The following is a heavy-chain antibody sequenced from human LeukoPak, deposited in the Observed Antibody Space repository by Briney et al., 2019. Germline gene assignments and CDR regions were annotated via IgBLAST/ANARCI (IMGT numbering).Heavy chain of an antibody. CDR1: GFTFGDYS. CDR3: TVGKALLWFGELLSFDY. Sequence: PGGSLRLSCTASGFTFGDYSMSWFRQAPGKGLEWVGFIRSKAYGGTKEYAASVKGRFTISRDDSKSIAYLEMNSLKTEDTAVYYCTVGKALLWFGELLSFDYWGQGTLVTVSS. D-gene: IGHD3-10*01. V-gene: IGHV3-49*03. CDR2: IRSKAYGGTK. J-gene: IGHJ4*02.